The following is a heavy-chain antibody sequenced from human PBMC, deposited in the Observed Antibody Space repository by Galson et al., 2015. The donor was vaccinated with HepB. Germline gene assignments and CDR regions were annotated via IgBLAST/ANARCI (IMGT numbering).Heavy chain of an antibody. Sequence: SVKVSCKASGYTFTSYGISWVRQAPGQGLEWMGWISAYNGNTNYAQKLQGRVTMTTDTSTSTAYMELRSLRSDDTAVYYCARDESEWELHDAFDIWGQGTMVTVSS. D-gene: IGHD1-26*01. CDR3: ARDESEWELHDAFDI. CDR2: ISAYNGNT. CDR1: GYTFTSYG. V-gene: IGHV1-18*01. J-gene: IGHJ3*02.